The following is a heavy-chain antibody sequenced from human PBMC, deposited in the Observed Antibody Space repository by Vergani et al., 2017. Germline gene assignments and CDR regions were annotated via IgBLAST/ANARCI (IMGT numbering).Heavy chain of an antibody. Sequence: VQLQESGPGLVKPSETLSLTCTVSGGSVSSGSYYWSWIRQPPGKGLEWVSSISSSSSYIYYADSVKGRFTISRDNAKNSLYLQMNSLRAEDTAVYYCARDEVYGGNGARGDYWGQGTLVTVSS. D-gene: IGHD4-23*01. CDR3: ARDEVYGGNGARGDY. CDR1: GGSVSSGSYY. J-gene: IGHJ4*02. V-gene: IGHV3-21*01. CDR2: ISSSSSYI.